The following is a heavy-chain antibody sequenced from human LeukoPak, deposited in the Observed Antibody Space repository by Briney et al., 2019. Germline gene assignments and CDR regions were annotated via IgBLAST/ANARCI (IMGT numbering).Heavy chain of an antibody. CDR2: IYSSGST. D-gene: IGHD3-22*01. CDR1: GDSVSRGGYY. V-gene: IGHV4-31*03. Sequence: SETLSLTCTVSGDSVSRGGYYWSWIRQHPVKGLEWIGYIYSSGSTFYNPSLKSRLALSKDTSKNQFSLNLSSVTAADTAVYYCARGYDSNSYSPGFAPWGQGTLVTVSS. CDR3: ARGYDSNSYSPGFAP. J-gene: IGHJ5*02.